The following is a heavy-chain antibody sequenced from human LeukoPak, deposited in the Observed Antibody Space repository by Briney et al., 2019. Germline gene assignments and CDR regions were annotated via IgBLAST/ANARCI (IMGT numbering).Heavy chain of an antibody. CDR2: MSFDGSHE. CDR3: ARGGKCSDGKCYLIDY. CDR1: GFTFSSYA. V-gene: IGHV3-30*04. J-gene: IGHJ4*02. Sequence: PGRSLRLSCAASGFTFSSYAMHWVRQAPGKGLEWVAIMSFDGSHERYGDSVKGRFTLSRDNSKNTLYLQINSLRTEDTAVYYCARGGKCSDGKCYLIDYWGQGTLVTVSS. D-gene: IGHD2-15*01.